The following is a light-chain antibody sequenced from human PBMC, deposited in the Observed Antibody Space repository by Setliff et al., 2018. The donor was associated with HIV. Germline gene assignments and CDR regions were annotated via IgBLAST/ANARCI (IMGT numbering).Light chain of an antibody. V-gene: IGLV2-23*01. CDR2: QAT. Sequence: QSVLTQPASVSGSPGQSITISCTGTRSDIGRYNLVSWYQQYPGKAPKLMIYQATKRPSGVSNRFSGSKSGNTASRTISGLQAEDEADYYCCSNTGSNTYVFGSGTKVTVL. J-gene: IGLJ1*01. CDR3: CSNTGSNTYV. CDR1: RSDIGRYNL.